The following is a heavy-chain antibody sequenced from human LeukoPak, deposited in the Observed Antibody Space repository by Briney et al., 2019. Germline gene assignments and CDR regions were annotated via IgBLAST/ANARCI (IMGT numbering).Heavy chain of an antibody. Sequence: SETLSLTCTVSGGSLTSYYWSWIRQPPGKGLEWIGYIYFGVSHNSDSNNYNPSLKSRVTISVDTSKIHLSLNLSSVTAADTAVYYCARGHIVVNDWGQGTLVTVSS. CDR2: IYFGVSHNSDSN. D-gene: IGHD2-21*01. CDR1: GGSLTSYY. J-gene: IGHJ4*02. CDR3: ARGHIVVND. V-gene: IGHV4-59*01.